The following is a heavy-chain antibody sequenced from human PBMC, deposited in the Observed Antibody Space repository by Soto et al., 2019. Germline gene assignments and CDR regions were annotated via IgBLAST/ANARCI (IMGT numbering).Heavy chain of an antibody. D-gene: IGHD3-10*01. CDR3: VRDLNGSGDY. CDR1: GGSTTSDY. Sequence: PSETLSLTCTVSGGSTTSDYWSWIRQPPGKGLEGLGYIFHSLGAKYNPSLGSRGTISLDTSKNQLSLSLRSVTAADTAIYFCVRDLNGSGDYWGQGTLVTVSS. CDR2: IFHSLGA. J-gene: IGHJ4*02. V-gene: IGHV4-59*01.